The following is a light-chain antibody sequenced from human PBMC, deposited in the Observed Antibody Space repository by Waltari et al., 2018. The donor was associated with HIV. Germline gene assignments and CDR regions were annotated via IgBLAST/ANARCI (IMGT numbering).Light chain of an antibody. CDR1: QSVGTS. J-gene: IGKJ2*01. Sequence: LVLTQSPAILSLSPGERATPSCRASQSVGTSPPWYQQRPGQALRLLFDVTTKRATGIPVRFTTSGSGTDYVLTISSLEPEDSAIYYCQQRIDWPRYTFGQGTKLEI. CDR2: VTT. V-gene: IGKV3-11*01. CDR3: QQRIDWPRYT.